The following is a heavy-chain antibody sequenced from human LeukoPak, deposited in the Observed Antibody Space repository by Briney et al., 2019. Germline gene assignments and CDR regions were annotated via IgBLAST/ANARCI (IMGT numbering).Heavy chain of an antibody. Sequence: SETLSLTCTVSGGSISSYYWSWIRLPAGKGLEWIGRRFTSGSTNYNPSLKSRVTMSVDTSKNQLSLKLSSVTAADTAVYYCARGRYGSGGYFFDYWGRGTLVTVSS. CDR3: ARGRYGSGGYFFDY. J-gene: IGHJ4*02. D-gene: IGHD3-10*01. V-gene: IGHV4-4*07. CDR2: RFTSGST. CDR1: GGSISSYY.